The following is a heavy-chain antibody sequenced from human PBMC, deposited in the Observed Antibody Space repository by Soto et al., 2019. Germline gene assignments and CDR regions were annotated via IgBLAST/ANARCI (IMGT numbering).Heavy chain of an antibody. CDR1: GGSMSSSSYY. D-gene: IGHD3-10*01. J-gene: IGHJ4*02. CDR2: IYYSGST. CDR3: ARHIPYYYGSGSYDY. V-gene: IGHV4-39*01. Sequence: QLQLQESGPGLVKPSETLSVTCTVSGGSMSSSSYYWGWIRQPPGKGLEWIGSIYYSGSTYYNPSLKSRVTISVDTSKNQFSLKLSSVTAADTAVYYCARHIPYYYGSGSYDYWGQGTLVTVSP.